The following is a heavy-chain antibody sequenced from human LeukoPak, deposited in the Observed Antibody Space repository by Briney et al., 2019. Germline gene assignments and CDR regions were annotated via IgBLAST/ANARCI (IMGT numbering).Heavy chain of an antibody. CDR1: GYTFTSYY. CDR3: ARDYRTVDGDAFDI. CDR2: INPNSGGT. D-gene: IGHD2-8*02. J-gene: IGHJ3*02. Sequence: ASVKVSCKASGYTFTSYYIHWVRQAPGQGLEWMGWINPNSGGTNYAQKFQGRVTMTGDTSISTAYMELSRLRSDDTAVYYCARDYRTVDGDAFDIWGQGTMVIVSS. V-gene: IGHV1-2*02.